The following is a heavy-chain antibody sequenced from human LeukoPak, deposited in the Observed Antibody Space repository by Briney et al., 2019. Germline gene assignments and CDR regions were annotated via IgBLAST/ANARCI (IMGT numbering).Heavy chain of an antibody. V-gene: IGHV4-4*07. J-gene: IGHJ5*02. CDR1: GGSISSYY. D-gene: IGHD4-11*01. CDR3: ARAKGYSNYYWFDP. Sequence: SETLSLTCTVSGGSISSYYWSWIRQPAGKGLEWIGRIYTSGSTNYNPSLKSRVTISVDKSKNQLSLKLSSVTAADTAVYYCARAKGYSNYYWFDPWGQGTLVTVSS. CDR2: IYTSGST.